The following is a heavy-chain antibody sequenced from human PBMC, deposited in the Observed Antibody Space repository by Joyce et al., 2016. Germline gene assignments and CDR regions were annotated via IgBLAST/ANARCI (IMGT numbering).Heavy chain of an antibody. CDR3: AKEDDSIWGSPSYFDS. J-gene: IGHJ4*01. CDR2: ISYDGSNK. Sequence: QVKLVESGGGAVQPGRSLRLSCAASGFTFSSNGMHWVRQAPGKGREWVAVISYDGSNKYYADSVKGRFTISRDNSRNTLSLQMNSLRTEDTGVYYCAKEDDSIWGSPSYFDSWGQGTLVTVSS. V-gene: IGHV3-30*18. CDR1: GFTFSSNG. D-gene: IGHD3-16*01.